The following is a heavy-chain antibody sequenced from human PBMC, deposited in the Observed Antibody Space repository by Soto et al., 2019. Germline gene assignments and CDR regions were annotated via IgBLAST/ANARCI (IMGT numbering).Heavy chain of an antibody. V-gene: IGHV3-23*01. Sequence: EVPLLESGGGLVQPGGSLRLSCTASGFTFSSHAMTWVRQAPGKGLEWVSGLSDSGGSIYYADSVKGRFTISRDNSMTTLYLQMKTLRAEDTAVYYCAKVSSSWYAGFFDLWGQGTLVTVSS. J-gene: IGHJ4*02. CDR1: GFTFSSHA. CDR3: AKVSSSWYAGFFDL. D-gene: IGHD6-13*01. CDR2: LSDSGGSI.